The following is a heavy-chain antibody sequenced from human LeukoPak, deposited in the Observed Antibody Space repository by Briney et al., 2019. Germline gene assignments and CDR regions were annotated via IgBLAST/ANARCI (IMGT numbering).Heavy chain of an antibody. V-gene: IGHV4-59*01. CDR3: ARREHSSSWKLAAFDI. Sequence: SETLSLTCTVSGGSISSYYWSWIRQPPGKGLEWIGYIYYSGSTNYNPSLKSRVTISVDTSKNQFSLKLSSVTAADTAVYYCARREHSSSWKLAAFDIWAKGQWSPSLQ. J-gene: IGHJ3*02. D-gene: IGHD6-13*01. CDR1: GGSISSYY. CDR2: IYYSGST.